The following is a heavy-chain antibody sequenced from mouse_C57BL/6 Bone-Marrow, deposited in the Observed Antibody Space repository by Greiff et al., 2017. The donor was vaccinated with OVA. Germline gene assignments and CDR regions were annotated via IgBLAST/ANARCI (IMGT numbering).Heavy chain of an antibody. D-gene: IGHD1-1*01. CDR2: INPGSGGT. CDR3: AKELRYCYAMDY. CDR1: GYAFTNYL. V-gene: IGHV1-54*01. J-gene: IGHJ4*01. Sequence: QVQLQQSGAELVRPGTSVKVSCKASGYAFTNYLIEWVKQRPGQGLEWIGVINPGSGGTNYNEKFKGKATLTADQSSSTAYMQLSSLTSEDSAVYCCAKELRYCYAMDYWGQGTSVTVSS.